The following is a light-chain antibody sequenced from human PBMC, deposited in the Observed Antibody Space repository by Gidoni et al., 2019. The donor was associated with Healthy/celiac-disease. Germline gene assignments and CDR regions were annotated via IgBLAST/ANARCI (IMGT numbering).Light chain of an antibody. J-gene: IGLJ1*01. CDR2: QDS. Sequence: HDLTQPPSVSVPPGQTASITCSGDKLGDKYACWYQQKPGQSPVLVIYQDSKRPSGIPERFSGSNSGNTATLTISGTQAMDEADYYCQAWDSSTGVFGTGTKVTVL. V-gene: IGLV3-1*01. CDR3: QAWDSSTGV. CDR1: KLGDKY.